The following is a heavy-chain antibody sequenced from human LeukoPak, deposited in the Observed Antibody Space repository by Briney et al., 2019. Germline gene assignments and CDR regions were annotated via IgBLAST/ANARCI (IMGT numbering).Heavy chain of an antibody. CDR2: INPNSGGT. J-gene: IGHJ4*02. CDR3: ARDEERDTAMGYFDY. V-gene: IGHV1-2*02. D-gene: IGHD5-18*01. Sequence: ASVKVSCKASGYTFTDYYMHWVRQAPGQGLEWMGWINPNSGGTNYAQKFQGRVTMTRDTSISTAYMELSRLRSDDTAVYYCARDEERDTAMGYFDYWGQGTLVTVSS. CDR1: GYTFTDYY.